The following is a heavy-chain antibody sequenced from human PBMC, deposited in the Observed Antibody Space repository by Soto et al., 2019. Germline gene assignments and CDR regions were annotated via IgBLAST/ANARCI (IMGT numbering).Heavy chain of an antibody. CDR2: IYPGDSDT. V-gene: IGHV5-51*01. CDR3: ARHRVTMVRGVYYYYGLDV. CDR1: GYSFTDYW. D-gene: IGHD3-10*01. Sequence: GESLKISCKVSGYSFTDYWIGWVSQMPGKGLEWMGIIYPGDSDTRYSPSFQGQVTISVDKSISTAYLQWSSLKASDTAMYYCARHRVTMVRGVYYYYGLDVWGQGTTVTVSS. J-gene: IGHJ6*02.